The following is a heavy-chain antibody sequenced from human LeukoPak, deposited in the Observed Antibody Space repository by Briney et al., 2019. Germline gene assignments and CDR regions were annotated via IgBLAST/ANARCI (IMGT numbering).Heavy chain of an antibody. CDR3: ARGFSGYDSGKD. CDR2: ISSSSSYI. CDR1: GFTFSSYS. J-gene: IGHJ4*02. D-gene: IGHD5-12*01. V-gene: IGHV3-21*04. Sequence: PGGSLRLSCAASGFTFSSYSMNWARQAPGKGLEWVSSISSSSSYIYYADSVKGRFTISRDNAKNSLYLQMNSLRAEDTAVYYCARGFSGYDSGKDWGQGTLVTVSS.